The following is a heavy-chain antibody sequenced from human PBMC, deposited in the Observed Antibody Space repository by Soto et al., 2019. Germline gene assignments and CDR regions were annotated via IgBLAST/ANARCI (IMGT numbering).Heavy chain of an antibody. D-gene: IGHD3-10*01. J-gene: IGHJ5*02. Sequence: GGSLRLSCAASGFIFSTTDMSWVRQAPGKGLEWVSTIEGSGATTYYADSVKGRFTISRDNSKNTVYLHMDSLTADDTAVYYCAKNSGWFNTWGQGTLVTSPQ. V-gene: IGHV3-23*01. CDR1: GFIFSTTD. CDR2: IEGSGATT. CDR3: AKNSGWFNT.